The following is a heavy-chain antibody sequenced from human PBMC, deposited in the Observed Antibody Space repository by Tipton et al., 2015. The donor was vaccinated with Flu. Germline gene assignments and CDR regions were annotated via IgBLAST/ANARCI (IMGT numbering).Heavy chain of an antibody. Sequence: TLSLTCAVYGGSFSGYYWSWIRQPPGKGLEWIGEINHSGSTNYSPPLKSRVSISVDTSKNQFSLKLSSATAADTAVYYCARGPLLDLWGRGTLVTVSS. V-gene: IGHV4-34*01. CDR2: INHSGST. J-gene: IGHJ2*01. D-gene: IGHD5/OR15-5a*01. CDR3: ARGPLLDL. CDR1: GGSFSGYY.